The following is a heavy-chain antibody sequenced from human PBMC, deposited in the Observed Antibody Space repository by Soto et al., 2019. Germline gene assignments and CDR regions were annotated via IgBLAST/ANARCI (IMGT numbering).Heavy chain of an antibody. CDR3: ARSLVVAAKYYYGMDV. V-gene: IGHV1-2*04. Sequence: ASGKVSCKASGYTFTGYYMPWGRQAPGQGLEWMGWINPNSGGTNYAQKFQGWVTMTRDTSISTAYMELSRLRSDDTAVYYCARSLVVAAKYYYGMDVWGQGTTVTVSS. CDR1: GYTFTGYY. J-gene: IGHJ6*02. CDR2: INPNSGGT. D-gene: IGHD2-15*01.